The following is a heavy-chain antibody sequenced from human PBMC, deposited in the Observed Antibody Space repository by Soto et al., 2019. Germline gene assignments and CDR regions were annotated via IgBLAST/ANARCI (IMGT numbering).Heavy chain of an antibody. CDR2: LYWDDDQ. CDR1: GFSLNTPGVG. CDR3: ALKGFQTSYHYTDFCDH. Sequence: QITLKEPGPILVKPTETLTLTCTFSGFSLNTPGVGVGWIRQPPGKALEWLALLYWDDDQRYSPSLESRLTITKDTSTNRAVLTMANIDPVDTATYSCALKGFQTSYHYTDFCDHWGQGTLVTVSS. V-gene: IGHV2-5*02. D-gene: IGHD3-16*02. J-gene: IGHJ4*02.